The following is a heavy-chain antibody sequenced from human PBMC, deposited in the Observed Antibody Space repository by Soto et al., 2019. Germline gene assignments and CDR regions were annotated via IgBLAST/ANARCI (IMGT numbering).Heavy chain of an antibody. D-gene: IGHD3-10*01. CDR1: GGSISSYY. V-gene: IGHV4-59*01. Sequence: PSETLSLTCTVSGGSISSYYWSWIRQPPGKGLEWIGYIYYSGSTNYNPSLKSRVTISVDTSKNQFSLKLSSVTAADTAVYYCARASGYYGSGSYLDWFDPRGQGTLVTVSS. CDR3: ARASGYYGSGSYLDWFDP. CDR2: IYYSGST. J-gene: IGHJ5*02.